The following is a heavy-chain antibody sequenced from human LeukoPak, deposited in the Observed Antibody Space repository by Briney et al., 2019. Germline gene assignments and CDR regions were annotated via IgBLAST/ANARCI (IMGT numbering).Heavy chain of an antibody. CDR2: INPSGGST. CDR3: ARSSTHYYYGSGSYYGGDYFDY. CDR1: GYTFTSYY. Sequence: ASVKVSCKASGYTFTSYYMHWVRQAPGQGLEWMGIINPSGGSTSYAQKFQGRVTMTRDTSTSTVYMELSSLRSEDTAVYYCARSSTHYYYGSGSYYGGDYFDYWGQGTLVTVSS. J-gene: IGHJ4*02. V-gene: IGHV1-46*01. D-gene: IGHD3-10*01.